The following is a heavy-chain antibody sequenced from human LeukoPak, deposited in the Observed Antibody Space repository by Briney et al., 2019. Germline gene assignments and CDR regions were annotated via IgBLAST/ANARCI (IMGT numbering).Heavy chain of an antibody. D-gene: IGHD3-22*01. J-gene: IGHJ6*02. CDR1: GGSISSSSYY. CDR3: ARHEGPGYYDSSGPMEYYYYYGMDV. Sequence: SETLSLTCTVSGGSISSSSYYWGWIRQPPGKGLEWVGSIYYSGSTYYNPSLKSRVTISVDTSKNQFSLKLSSVTAADTAVYYCARHEGPGYYDSSGPMEYYYYYGMDVWSQGTTVTVSS. V-gene: IGHV4-39*01. CDR2: IYYSGST.